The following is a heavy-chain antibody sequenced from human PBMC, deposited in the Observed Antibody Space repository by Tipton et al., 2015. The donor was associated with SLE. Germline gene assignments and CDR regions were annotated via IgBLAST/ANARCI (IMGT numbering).Heavy chain of an antibody. J-gene: IGHJ4*02. CDR3: ARGRPSDYIWVYSGWVFDY. CDR2: INHSGST. D-gene: IGHD3-16*01. CDR1: GGSFSGYY. Sequence: TLSLTCAVYGGSFSGYYWSWIRHPPGKGLEWIGEINHSGSTNYNPSLESRVTISVDTSKNQFSLKLSSVTAADTALYYCARGRPSDYIWVYSGWVFDYWGQGTLVTVSS. V-gene: IGHV4-34*01.